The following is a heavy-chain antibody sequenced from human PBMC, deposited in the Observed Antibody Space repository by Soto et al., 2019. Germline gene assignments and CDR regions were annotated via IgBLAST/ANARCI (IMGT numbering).Heavy chain of an antibody. J-gene: IGHJ6*02. CDR1: GGSISTSNW. D-gene: IGHD2-15*01. Sequence: QVQLQESGPGLVKPSGTLSLTCAVSGGSISTSNWWSWVRRPPGKGLEWNGEIYHSGSTNYNPSLKSRVTISVDKSKNQFSLKLSSVTAADTAVYYCARAVVVVARTYGMDVWGQGTTVTVSS. CDR2: IYHSGST. V-gene: IGHV4-4*02. CDR3: ARAVVVVARTYGMDV.